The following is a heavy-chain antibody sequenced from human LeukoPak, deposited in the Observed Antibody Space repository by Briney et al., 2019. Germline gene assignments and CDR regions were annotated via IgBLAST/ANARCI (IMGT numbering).Heavy chain of an antibody. CDR3: ARAFN. Sequence: GGSLRLSCTASGFTFSDHYMTWIRQAPGKGLEWVSYISSSGSDTDYRDSVKGRFTISRDNAKKSLFLQMNSLRVEDTAVHYCARAFNWGRGTQVTVSS. CDR1: GFTFSDHY. J-gene: IGHJ4*02. V-gene: IGHV3-11*06. CDR2: ISSSGSDT.